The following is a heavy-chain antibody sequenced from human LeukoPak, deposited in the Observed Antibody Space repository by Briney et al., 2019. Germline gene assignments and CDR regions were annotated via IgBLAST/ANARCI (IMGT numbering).Heavy chain of an antibody. CDR3: ARDLSDYGTGI. J-gene: IGHJ4*02. CDR1: GVSISSSNSY. D-gene: IGHD4/OR15-4a*01. V-gene: IGHV4-39*07. CDR2: IYYSGTT. Sequence: SETLSLTCTVSGVSISSSNSYWGWIRQPPGKGLEWIGSIYYSGTTYYNPSLKSRVTISVDTSKNQFSLKLSSVTAADTAVYYCARDLSDYGTGIWGQGTLVTVSS.